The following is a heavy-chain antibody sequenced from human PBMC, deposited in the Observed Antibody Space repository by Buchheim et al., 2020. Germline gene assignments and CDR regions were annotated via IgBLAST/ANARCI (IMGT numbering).Heavy chain of an antibody. CDR2: ISGSGGST. CDR1: GFTFSSYA. Sequence: EVQLLESGGGLVQPGGSLRLSCAASGFTFSSYAMSWVRQAPGKGLEWVSAISGSGGSTYYADSVKGRFTISTDTSNNTLSLQMNSLRTEDTAVDYCAKGQCSGGSCYVPAWGQGTL. D-gene: IGHD2-15*01. J-gene: IGHJ5*02. V-gene: IGHV3-23*01. CDR3: AKGQCSGGSCYVPA.